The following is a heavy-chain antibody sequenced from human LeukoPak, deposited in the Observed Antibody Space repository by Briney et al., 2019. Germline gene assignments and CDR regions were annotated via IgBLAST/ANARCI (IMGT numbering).Heavy chain of an antibody. CDR3: ARRPSFARSYNWFDP. V-gene: IGHV4-39*01. J-gene: IGHJ5*02. CDR1: GGSISSSSYY. Sequence: RTSETLSLTCTVSGGSISSSSYYWGWIRQPPGKGLEWIGSIYYSGSTYYNPSLKSRVTISVDTSKNQFSLKLSSVTAADTAVYYCARRPSFARSYNWFDPWGQGTLVTVSS. CDR2: IYYSGST.